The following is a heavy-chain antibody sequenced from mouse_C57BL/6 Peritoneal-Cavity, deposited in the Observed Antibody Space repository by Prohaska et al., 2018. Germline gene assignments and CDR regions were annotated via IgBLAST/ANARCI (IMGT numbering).Heavy chain of an antibody. CDR2: IDPETGGT. V-gene: IGHV1-15*01. CDR3: TNYYGSSYAMDY. CDR1: GYTFTAYE. J-gene: IGHJ4*01. Sequence: QVQLQQSGAELVRPGASVTLSCKASGYTFTAYEMHWVKQTPVHGLEWIGAIDPETGGTAYNQKFKVKAILTADKSSSTAYMELRSLTSEDSAVYYCTNYYGSSYAMDYWGQGTSVTVSS. D-gene: IGHD1-1*01.